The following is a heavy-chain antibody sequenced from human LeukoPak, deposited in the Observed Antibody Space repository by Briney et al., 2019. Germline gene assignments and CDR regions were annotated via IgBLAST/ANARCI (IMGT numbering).Heavy chain of an antibody. CDR2: ISYDGSNK. D-gene: IGHD3-10*01. Sequence: GGSLRLSCAASGFTFSSYGMHWVRQAPGKGLEWVAVISYDGSNKYYADSVKGRFTISRDNSKNTLYLQMNSLRAEDTAVYYCANGFGELYTLGYWGQGTLVTVSS. CDR1: GFTFSSYG. V-gene: IGHV3-30*18. CDR3: ANGFGELYTLGY. J-gene: IGHJ4*02.